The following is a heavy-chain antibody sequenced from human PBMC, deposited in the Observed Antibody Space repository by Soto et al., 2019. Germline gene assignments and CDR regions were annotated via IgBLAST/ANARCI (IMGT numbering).Heavy chain of an antibody. Sequence: QEQMVQSGAEVKEPGAALKVSCKASGDTFTTNYIHWVRQAPGQGLEWMGRINPNNGATLYAQEFQGRLILTTDTSTSTVYMDLNSVKSEDSAVYYCASRVLCDTDVWGQGTTVTVSS. CDR1: GDTFTTNY. V-gene: IGHV1-46*01. D-gene: IGHD2-21*01. CDR2: INPNNGAT. CDR3: ASRVLCDTDV. J-gene: IGHJ6*02.